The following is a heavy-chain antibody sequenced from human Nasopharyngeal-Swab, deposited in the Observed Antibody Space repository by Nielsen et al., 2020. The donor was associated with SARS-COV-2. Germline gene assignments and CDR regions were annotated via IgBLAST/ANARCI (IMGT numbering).Heavy chain of an antibody. Sequence: WIRQPPGKGLEWIGEINHSGSTNYNPSLKSRVTISVDTSKNQFSLKLSSVTAADTAVYYCARVSWERSYYYYYMDVWGKGTTVTVSS. D-gene: IGHD1-26*01. CDR3: ARVSWERSYYYYYMDV. J-gene: IGHJ6*03. V-gene: IGHV4-34*01. CDR2: INHSGST.